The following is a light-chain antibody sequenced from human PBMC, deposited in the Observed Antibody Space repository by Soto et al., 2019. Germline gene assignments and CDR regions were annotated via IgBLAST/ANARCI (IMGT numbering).Light chain of an antibody. CDR3: QQYGNSPQT. CDR1: QTVSSSF. V-gene: IGKV3-20*01. Sequence: EIVLTQSPGTLCLSPGERATLSCRASQTVSSSFLAWYQQTPGQAPRLLIYAASSRATGIPDRFSGSGSGTDFTLTISRLEPEDFAVYYCQQYGNSPQTFGQGTKVDI. CDR2: AAS. J-gene: IGKJ1*01.